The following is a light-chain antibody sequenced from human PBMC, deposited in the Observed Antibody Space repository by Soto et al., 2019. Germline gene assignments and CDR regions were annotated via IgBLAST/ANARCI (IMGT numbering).Light chain of an antibody. V-gene: IGKV3-11*01. CDR3: QQRASWPHA. Sequence: EIVLTQSPATLSLAPGEGATLSCRASQSVDSFLIWYQQKPGQAPRLLIHDSSRRATGVPTRFSGRGSGTDFTLPISSLEPEDSAVYYCQQRASWPHAFGQGTKLEIK. J-gene: IGKJ2*01. CDR2: DSS. CDR1: QSVDSF.